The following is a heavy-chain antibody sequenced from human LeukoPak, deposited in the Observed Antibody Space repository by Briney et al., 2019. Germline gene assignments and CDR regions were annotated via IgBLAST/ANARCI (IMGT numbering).Heavy chain of an antibody. J-gene: IGHJ6*03. CDR3: ATSPMWFGELFGSYYMDV. CDR2: INHSGST. V-gene: IGHV4-34*01. D-gene: IGHD3-10*01. CDR1: GGSFSGYY. Sequence: SETLSLTCAVYGGSFSGYYWSWIRQPPGKGLEWIGEINHSGSTNYNPSLKSRVTISVDTSKNQFSLKLSPVTAADTAVYYCATSPMWFGELFGSYYMDVWGKGTTVTISS.